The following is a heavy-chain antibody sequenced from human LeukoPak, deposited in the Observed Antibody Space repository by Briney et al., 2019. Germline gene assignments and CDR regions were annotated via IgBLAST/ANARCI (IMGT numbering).Heavy chain of an antibody. V-gene: IGHV3-30*18. CDR1: GFTFSSYG. D-gene: IGHD5-18*01. CDR3: AKESIQLWLPDY. Sequence: PGGSLRLSCAASGFTFSSYGMHWARQAPGKGLEWVAVISYDGSNKYYADSVKGRFTISRDNSKNTLYLQMNGLRAEDTAVYYCAKESIQLWLPDYWGQGTLVTVSS. J-gene: IGHJ4*02. CDR2: ISYDGSNK.